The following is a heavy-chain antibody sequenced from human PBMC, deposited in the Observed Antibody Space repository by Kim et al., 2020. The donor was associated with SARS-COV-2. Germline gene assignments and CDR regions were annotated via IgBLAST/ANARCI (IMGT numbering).Heavy chain of an antibody. Sequence: TDYAAPVKGRFTISRDDSKNTLYLQMNSLKTEDTAVYYCTTGDWYYGIDYWGQGTLVTVSS. D-gene: IGHD3-10*01. CDR3: TTGDWYYGIDY. CDR2: T. V-gene: IGHV3-15*01. J-gene: IGHJ4*02.